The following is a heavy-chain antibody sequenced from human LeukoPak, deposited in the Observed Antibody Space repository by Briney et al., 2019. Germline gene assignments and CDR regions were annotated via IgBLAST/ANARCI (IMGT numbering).Heavy chain of an antibody. V-gene: IGHV3-23*01. CDR3: AKGSSSFDY. D-gene: IGHD6-13*01. CDR2: ISGSGGST. J-gene: IGHJ4*02. Sequence: GGSLRLSCAASGFTVSSNYMSWVRQAPGKGLEWVSAISGSGGSTYYADSVKGRFTISRDNSKNTLYLQMNSLRAEDTAVYYCAKGSSSFDYWGQGTLVTVSS. CDR1: GFTVSSNY.